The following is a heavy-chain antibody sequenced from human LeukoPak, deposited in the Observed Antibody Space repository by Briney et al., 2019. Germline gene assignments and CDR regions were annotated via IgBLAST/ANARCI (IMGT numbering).Heavy chain of an antibody. CDR2: ISGSGGST. Sequence: GGSLRLSCAASGFTFSSYGMSWVRQAPGKGLEWVSAISGSGGSTYYADSVKGRFTISRDNSKNTLYLQMNSLRAEDTAVYYCARESITMIVVVLDAFDIWGQGTMVTVSS. CDR3: ARESITMIVVVLDAFDI. D-gene: IGHD3-22*01. V-gene: IGHV3-23*01. CDR1: GFTFSSYG. J-gene: IGHJ3*02.